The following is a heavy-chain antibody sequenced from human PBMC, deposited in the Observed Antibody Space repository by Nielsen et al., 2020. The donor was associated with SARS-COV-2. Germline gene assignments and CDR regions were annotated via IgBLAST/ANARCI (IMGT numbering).Heavy chain of an antibody. CDR1: GFTFDDYA. Sequence: SLKISCVGSGFTFDDYAMHWVRQAPGKSLEWVSGISWNSVSIDYADSVKGRFTISRDNAKSSLYLQMNSLRAEDTAFYYCAKVYGDYVGFFDVWGRGTLVTVSS. V-gene: IGHV3-9*01. CDR2: ISWNSVSI. D-gene: IGHD4-17*01. J-gene: IGHJ2*01. CDR3: AKVYGDYVGFFDV.